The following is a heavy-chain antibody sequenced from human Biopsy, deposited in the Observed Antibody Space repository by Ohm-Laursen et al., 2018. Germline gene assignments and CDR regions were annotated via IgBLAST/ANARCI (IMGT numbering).Heavy chain of an antibody. D-gene: IGHD2-2*01. CDR2: IILILRTT. Sequence: GASVKVSCNSPTGTFNSYGIIWVRQAPGQGLEWMGRIILILRTTAYAQTFLGRVTITADSPTSTVDMELTSLTSDDTAVYFCAREAIGYQLPCDDWGQGTLVTVSS. CDR1: TGTFNSYG. CDR3: AREAIGYQLPCDD. V-gene: IGHV1-69*11. J-gene: IGHJ4*02.